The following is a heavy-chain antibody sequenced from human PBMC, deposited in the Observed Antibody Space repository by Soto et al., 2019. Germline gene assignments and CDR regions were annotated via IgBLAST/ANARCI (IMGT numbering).Heavy chain of an antibody. J-gene: IGHJ4*02. V-gene: IGHV3-7*01. CDR2: IKHDGSEK. Sequence: EVQLVESGGGLVQPGGSLRLSCAVSGFTFSSYWMSWVRQAPGKGLEWVANIKHDGSEKYYVDSVKGRFTMSRDNAKNSLYLQMISLRAEVTAVYYCARRITVFGVVIMRYFDYWVQGTPVTVSS. D-gene: IGHD3-3*01. CDR3: ARRITVFGVVIMRYFDY. CDR1: GFTFSSYW.